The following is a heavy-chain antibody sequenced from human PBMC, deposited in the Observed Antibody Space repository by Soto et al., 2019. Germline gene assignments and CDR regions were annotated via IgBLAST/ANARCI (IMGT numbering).Heavy chain of an antibody. Sequence: QVQLVQSGAEVKQPGSSVKVSCKTSGGTFSTYAIYWVRQAPGQGLEWMGAIIPLFGTADYAQKFQGRVTITADESTSTGYMELSSLRSEDTAVYYCARPKGSYSSGYYYFDYWGQGTLVTVSS. CDR3: ARPKGSYSSGYYYFDY. D-gene: IGHD6-19*01. J-gene: IGHJ4*02. V-gene: IGHV1-69*01. CDR2: IIPLFGTA. CDR1: GGTFSTYA.